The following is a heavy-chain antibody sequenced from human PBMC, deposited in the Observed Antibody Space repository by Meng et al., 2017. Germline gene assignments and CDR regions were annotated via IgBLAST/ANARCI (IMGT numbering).Heavy chain of an antibody. D-gene: IGHD2-2*01. CDR3: TRDGYSDCSRTSCFDS. J-gene: IGHJ4*02. V-gene: IGHV7-4-1*02. CDR2: IDTKTGNP. Sequence: QVQLVQSGSELRKPGDSVKVSCKPSGYTLTSYAINWLRQAPGQGLQWMGWIDTKTGNPTYVPGFTGRLVFSLDTSVSTAYLQISGLKADDTAVYYCTRDGYSDCSRTSCFDSWGQGTLVTVSS. CDR1: GYTLTSYA.